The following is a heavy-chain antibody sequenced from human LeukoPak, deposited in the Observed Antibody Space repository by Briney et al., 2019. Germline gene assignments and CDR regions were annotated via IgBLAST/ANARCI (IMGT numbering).Heavy chain of an antibody. CDR2: IFISEST. J-gene: IGHJ5*02. CDR1: GGSITSYY. V-gene: IGHV4-4*07. CDR3: ARDRTQWLSSNWYGPFDP. D-gene: IGHD6-13*01. Sequence: SETLSPTCTVSGGSITSYYWSWVRQPAGKGLEWIGRIFISESTNYNPSLKSRVTMSVDTSKNQFSLKLSSVTAADTAVYYCARDRTQWLSSNWYGPFDPWGQGTLVTVSS.